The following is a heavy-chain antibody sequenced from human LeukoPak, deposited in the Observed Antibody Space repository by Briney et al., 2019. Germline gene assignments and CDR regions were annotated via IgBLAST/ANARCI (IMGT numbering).Heavy chain of an antibody. CDR1: GGSISSGSYY. J-gene: IGHJ5*02. V-gene: IGHV4-61*02. D-gene: IGHD3-10*01. CDR2: IYTSGST. CDR3: ARNYPGHRNWFDP. Sequence: SETLSLTCTVSGGSISSGSYYWSWIRQPAGKGLEWIGRIYTSGSTNYNPSLKSRVTISVDTSKNQFSLKLSSVTAADTAVYYCARNYPGHRNWFDPWGQGTLVTVSS.